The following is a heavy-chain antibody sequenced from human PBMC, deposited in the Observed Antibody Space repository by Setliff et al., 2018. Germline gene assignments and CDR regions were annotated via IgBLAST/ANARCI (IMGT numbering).Heavy chain of an antibody. J-gene: IGHJ4*02. CDR3: ARFSGHNYGSFDS. CDR1: GGTFSSYA. CDR2: IIPIFGTA. D-gene: IGHD5-18*01. V-gene: IGHV1-69*13. Sequence: ASVKVSCKASGGTFSSYAISWVRQALGQGLEWMGGIIPIFGTANYAQKFQGRVTITADESTSTAYMELSSLRSDDTAVYYCARFSGHNYGSFDSWGQGTLVTVSS.